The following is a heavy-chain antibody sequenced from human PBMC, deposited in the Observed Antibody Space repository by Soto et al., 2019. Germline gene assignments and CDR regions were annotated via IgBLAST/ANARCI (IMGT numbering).Heavy chain of an antibody. CDR2: ISSSSSDI. CDR1: GFTFSTYS. D-gene: IGHD1-26*01. CDR3: ERVLGGSYSYFDY. Sequence: PGGSLRLSCAASGFTFSTYSMNWVRQAPGKGLEWVSSISSSSSDIYYADSVKGRLTISRDNAKNSLYLQMNSLRAEDTAVYYCERVLGGSYSYFDYWGQGTLVTVSS. V-gene: IGHV3-21*01. J-gene: IGHJ4*02.